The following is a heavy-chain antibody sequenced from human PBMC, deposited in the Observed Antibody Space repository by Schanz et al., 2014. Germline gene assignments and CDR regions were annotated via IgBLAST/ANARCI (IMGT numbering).Heavy chain of an antibody. Sequence: QVLLVQSGAEVKKPGSSVKVSCKASRSTFSSYTISWVRQARGQGLEWVGRFIPILDVGNYAQQFQGRVTFTADKSTSTAYMELSSLRYEDTALYYCATGTMPGTFDIWGQGTMVTVSS. CDR1: RSTFSSYT. J-gene: IGHJ3*02. CDR2: FIPILDVG. V-gene: IGHV1-69*02. D-gene: IGHD2-2*01. CDR3: ATGTMPGTFDI.